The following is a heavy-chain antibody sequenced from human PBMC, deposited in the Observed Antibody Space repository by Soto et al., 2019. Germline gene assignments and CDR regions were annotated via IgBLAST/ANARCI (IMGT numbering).Heavy chain of an antibody. CDR1: GFTFSGYG. J-gene: IGHJ6*02. V-gene: IGHV3-30*18. CDR2: ISYDGSNK. D-gene: IGHD3-10*01. Sequence: PGGSLRLSCAASGFTFSGYGMHWVRQAPGKGLEWVAVISYDGSNKYYADSVKGRFTISRDNSKNTLYLQMNSLRAEDTAVYYCAXDYELWFGETSDYGMDVWGQGTTVTVSS. CDR3: AXDYELWFGETSDYGMDV.